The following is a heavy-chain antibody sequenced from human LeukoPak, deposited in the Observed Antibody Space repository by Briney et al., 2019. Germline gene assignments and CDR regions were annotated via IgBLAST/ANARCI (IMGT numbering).Heavy chain of an antibody. CDR3: ARGRGMLLRSFDY. V-gene: IGHV4-34*01. CDR1: GGSFSGYY. D-gene: IGHD3-22*01. CDR2: INHSGST. Sequence: ASETLSLTCAVYGGSFSGYYWSWIRQPPGKGLEWIGEINHSGSTNYNPSLKSRVTISVDTSENQFSLKLSSVTAADTAVYYCARGRGMLLRSFDYWGQGTLVTVSS. J-gene: IGHJ4*02.